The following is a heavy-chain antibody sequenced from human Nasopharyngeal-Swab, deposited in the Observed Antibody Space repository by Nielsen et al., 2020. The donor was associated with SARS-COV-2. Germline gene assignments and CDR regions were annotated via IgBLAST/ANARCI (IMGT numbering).Heavy chain of an antibody. CDR1: EFTLRNHW. Sequence: GESLKISCTPSEFTLRNHWMHWVRLTPGKGLVWVSGIDFDGSNTFYADSVKGRFTISRDDAKNSLYLQMNSLRAEDTAVYYCARDCYGFSTTCNLLDYWGQGTLVTVSS. J-gene: IGHJ4*02. V-gene: IGHV3-74*01. CDR3: ARDCYGFSTTCNLLDY. CDR2: IDFDGSNT. D-gene: IGHD2/OR15-2a*01.